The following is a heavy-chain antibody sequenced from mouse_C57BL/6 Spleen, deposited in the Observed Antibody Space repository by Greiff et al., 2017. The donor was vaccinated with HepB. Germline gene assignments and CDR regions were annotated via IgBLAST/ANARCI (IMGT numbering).Heavy chain of an antibody. D-gene: IGHD1-1*01. Sequence: QVQLQQPGAELVKPGASVKLSCKASGYTFTSYWMHWVKQRPGRGLEWIGRIDPNSGGTKYNEKFKSKATLTVDKPSSTAYMQLSSLTSEDSAVYYFARVQGLYYYGSFDYWGQGTTLTVSS. V-gene: IGHV1-72*01. CDR1: GYTFTSYW. CDR2: IDPNSGGT. CDR3: ARVQGLYYYGSFDY. J-gene: IGHJ2*01.